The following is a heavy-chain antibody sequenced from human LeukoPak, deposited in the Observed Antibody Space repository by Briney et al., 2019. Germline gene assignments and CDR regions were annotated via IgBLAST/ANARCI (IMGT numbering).Heavy chain of an antibody. CDR2: TYHTGSV. CDR3: ARDHSYYFGSQTSTLDV. J-gene: IGHJ6*02. Sequence: SETLSLTCTISGASISTGGFYWTWIRQPPGEGLEWIGYTYHTGSVDYNASLKSRLTISLDTSKNRFSLKLNSVTAADTAVYYCARDHSYYFGSQTSTLDVWGQGTAVTVSS. CDR1: GASISTGGFY. D-gene: IGHD3-10*01. V-gene: IGHV4-31*03.